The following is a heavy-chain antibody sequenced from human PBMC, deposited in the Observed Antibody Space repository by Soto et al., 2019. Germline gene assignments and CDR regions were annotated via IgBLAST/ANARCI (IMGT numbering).Heavy chain of an antibody. CDR1: GFTFSSYA. Sequence: QVQLVESGGGVVQPGRSLRLSCAASGFTFSSYAMHWVRQAPGKGLEWVAVISYDGSNKYYADSVKGRFTISRDNSKNTLYLQMNSLRAEDTAVYYCARGIQLWLGYYFDYWGQGPLVPVSS. CDR3: ARGIQLWLGYYFDY. V-gene: IGHV3-30-3*01. J-gene: IGHJ4*02. CDR2: ISYDGSNK. D-gene: IGHD5-18*01.